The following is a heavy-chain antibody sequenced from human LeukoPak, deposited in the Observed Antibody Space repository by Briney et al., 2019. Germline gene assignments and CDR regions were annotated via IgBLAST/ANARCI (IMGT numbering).Heavy chain of an antibody. CDR1: GGSFSGYY. J-gene: IGHJ4*02. V-gene: IGHV4-34*01. CDR3: ARLGSSGYSVGLYDY. CDR2: INHSGST. D-gene: IGHD3-22*01. Sequence: SETLSLTCAVYGGSFSGYYWSWIRQPPGKGLEWIGEINHSGSTNYNPSLKSRATISVDTSKNQFSLKLSSVTAADTAVYYCARLGSSGYSVGLYDYWGQGTLVTVSS.